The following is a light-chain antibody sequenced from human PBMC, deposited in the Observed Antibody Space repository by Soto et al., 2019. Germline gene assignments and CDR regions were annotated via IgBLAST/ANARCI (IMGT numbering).Light chain of an antibody. J-gene: IGLJ2*01. V-gene: IGLV4-69*01. Sequence: QLVLTQSPSASASLGASVKLTCTLSSGHSSYAIAWHQQQPVQGPRYLMKLNSDGSHSTGVGIPDRFSGSGSGAERYLTISRLRSEDDADYYCQTWGPGFVVFGGGTKLTVL. CDR2: LNSDGSH. CDR1: SGHSSYA. CDR3: QTWGPGFVV.